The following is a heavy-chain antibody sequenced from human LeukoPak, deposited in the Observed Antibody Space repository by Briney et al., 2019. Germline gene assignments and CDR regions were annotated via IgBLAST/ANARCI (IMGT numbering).Heavy chain of an antibody. CDR2: ISGGGTTT. V-gene: IGHV3-23*01. D-gene: IGHD4-23*01. CDR3: AKMCGNSVLFSFDY. Sequence: PGGSLRLSCAASGFSFSTYAMSWVRQAPGKGLEWVSTISGGGTTTDYADSVKGRFTISRDNSKNTVYLQMNSLRAEDTAVYYCAKMCGNSVLFSFDYWGQGTLVTVSS. CDR1: GFSFSTYA. J-gene: IGHJ4*02.